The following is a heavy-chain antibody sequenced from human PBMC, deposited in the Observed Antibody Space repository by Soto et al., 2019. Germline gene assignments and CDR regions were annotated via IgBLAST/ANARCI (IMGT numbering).Heavy chain of an antibody. D-gene: IGHD2-15*01. CDR1: GFTFSSYG. J-gene: IGHJ4*02. CDR2: IWYDGSNK. V-gene: IGHV3-33*01. Sequence: QVQLVESGGGVVQPGRSLRLSCAASGFTFSSYGMHWVRQAPGKGLEWVAVIWYDGSNKYYADSVKGRFTISRDNSKNTLYLQMNSLRAADTAVYYCARGVVCFDYWGQGTLVTVSS. CDR3: ARGVVCFDY.